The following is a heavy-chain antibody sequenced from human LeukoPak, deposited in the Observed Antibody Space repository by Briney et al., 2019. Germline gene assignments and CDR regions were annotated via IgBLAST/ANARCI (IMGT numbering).Heavy chain of an antibody. V-gene: IGHV1-46*01. D-gene: IGHD5-24*01. CDR2: INPSGDNT. CDR1: GGTFSSYA. J-gene: IGHJ5*02. CDR3: ARDNSLRDTAWWFDP. Sequence: ASVKVSCKASGGTFSSYALSWVRQAPGQGLEWIGIINPSGDNTWYAQKFQGRVTMTRDMATSTDYLEVSSLRSEDTAVYYCARDNSLRDTAWWFDPWGQGTLVTVSS.